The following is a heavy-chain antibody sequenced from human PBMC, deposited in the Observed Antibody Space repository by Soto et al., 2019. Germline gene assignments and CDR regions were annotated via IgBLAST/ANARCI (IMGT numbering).Heavy chain of an antibody. CDR2: INQDRSEK. Sequence: SGGSLRLSCAASGFTCGSYWMSWVRQAPGKGLEWVANINQDRSEKYYVDSVKGRFTISRDNAKNSLYLQMNSLRAEDTAVYYCARWNSYGYYFDYWGQGTLVTVSS. D-gene: IGHD5-18*01. J-gene: IGHJ4*02. V-gene: IGHV3-7*01. CDR1: GFTCGSYW. CDR3: ARWNSYGYYFDY.